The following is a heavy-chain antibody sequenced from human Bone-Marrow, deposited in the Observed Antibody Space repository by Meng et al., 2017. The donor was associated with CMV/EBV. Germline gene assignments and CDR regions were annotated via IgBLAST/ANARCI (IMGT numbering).Heavy chain of an antibody. D-gene: IGHD3-3*01. CDR1: GFTFSSYS. CDR2: ISSSSYI. CDR3: AGDVGWFAHDY. V-gene: IGHV3-21*01. J-gene: IGHJ4*02. Sequence: GGSLRLSCAASGFTFSSYSMNWVRQAPGKGLEWVSSISSSSYIYYADSVKGRFTISRDNAKNSLYLQVDSLSAEDTAVYYCAGDVGWFAHDYWGQGTLVTVSS.